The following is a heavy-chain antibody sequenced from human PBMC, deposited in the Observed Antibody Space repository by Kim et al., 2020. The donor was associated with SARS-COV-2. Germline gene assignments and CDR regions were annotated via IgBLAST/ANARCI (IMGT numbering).Heavy chain of an antibody. D-gene: IGHD3-16*02. Sequence: ASVKVSCKPSGYTFTNNAISWVRQAPGQGLEWMGWINTDTGNPTYAQAFTRRFVFSVDTSVTTAYLQISSLEAEDTALYYCAGVIWGTYRYTDYWGQGTLVTVAS. CDR1: GYTFTNNA. V-gene: IGHV7-4-1*02. CDR2: INTDTGNP. CDR3: AGVIWGTYRYTDY. J-gene: IGHJ4*02.